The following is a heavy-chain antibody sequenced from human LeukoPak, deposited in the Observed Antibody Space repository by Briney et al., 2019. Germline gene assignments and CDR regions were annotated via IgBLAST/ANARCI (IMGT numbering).Heavy chain of an antibody. CDR3: ARDYAQTYFDY. D-gene: IGHD2-2*01. CDR2: ISLTGET. Sequence: SETLSLTCGVSGGSISSTNWWSWVRQPPGQGLEWIGEISLTGETNYNPSLNGRVTMSLDESRNQLSLNLNSVTAADTAMYYCARDYAQTYFDYWGQGTLVTVSS. J-gene: IGHJ4*02. V-gene: IGHV4-4*02. CDR1: GGSISSTNW.